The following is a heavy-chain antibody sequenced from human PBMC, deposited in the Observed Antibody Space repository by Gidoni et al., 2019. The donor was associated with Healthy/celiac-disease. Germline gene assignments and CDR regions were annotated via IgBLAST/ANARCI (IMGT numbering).Heavy chain of an antibody. CDR1: GFTFADYA. D-gene: IGHD3-3*01. V-gene: IGHV3-49*05. Sequence: EVQLVESGGGLVKPGLSLRLSCTAYGFTFADYAMSWFRQAPGKGLEWVGFIRSKAYGGTTEYAASVKGRFTISRDDSKSIAYLQMNSLKTEDTAVYYCTRETIFGVVIVRFDYWGQGTLVTVSS. CDR2: IRSKAYGGTT. CDR3: TRETIFGVVIVRFDY. J-gene: IGHJ4*02.